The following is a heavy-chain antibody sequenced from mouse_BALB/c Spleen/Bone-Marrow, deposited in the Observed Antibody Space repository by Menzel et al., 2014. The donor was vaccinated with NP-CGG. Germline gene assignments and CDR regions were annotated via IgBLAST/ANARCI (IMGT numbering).Heavy chain of an antibody. CDR3: TRQGNWDHYAMDD. J-gene: IGHJ4*01. CDR1: GFTFSTYG. D-gene: IGHD4-1*01. V-gene: IGHV5-6*02. CDR2: ISSGGGYT. Sequence: DVMLVESGGDLVKPGGSLKLSCAASGFTFSTYGMSWVRQTPDKRLEWVATISSGGGYTYYPDSVKGRFTISRDNAKNTLYLQMSSLKSEDTAMYYCTRQGNWDHYAMDDWGQGTSVPDPS.